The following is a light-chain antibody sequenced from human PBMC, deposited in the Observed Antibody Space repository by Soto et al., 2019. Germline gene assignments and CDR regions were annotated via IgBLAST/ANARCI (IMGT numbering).Light chain of an antibody. J-gene: IGLJ2*01. CDR2: LNSDGSH. CDR3: QTWDTGCSVV. Sequence: QSVLTQSPSASASLGASVKLTCTLSSGHSSYAIAWHQQQTETGPRYLMKLNSDGSHNKGDGIPDRFSGSSSGAERYLTISSLQSEDEAYYYCQTWDTGCSVVFGGGTKLTVL. V-gene: IGLV4-69*01. CDR1: SGHSSYA.